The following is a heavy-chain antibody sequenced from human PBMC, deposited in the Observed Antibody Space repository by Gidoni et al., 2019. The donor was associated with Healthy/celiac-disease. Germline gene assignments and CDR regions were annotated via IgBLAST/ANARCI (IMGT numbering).Heavy chain of an antibody. Sequence: QVQLVESGGGLVKPGGSLRLSCAASGFTFRDYYMSWIRQAPGKGLEWVSYISSSSSYTNYADSVKGRFTISRDNAKNSLYLQMNSLRAEDTAVYYCAREFPSLRLGELSWQGGFDYWGQGTLVTVSS. CDR3: AREFPSLRLGELSWQGGFDY. J-gene: IGHJ4*02. D-gene: IGHD3-16*02. V-gene: IGHV3-11*06. CDR2: ISSSSSYT. CDR1: GFTFRDYY.